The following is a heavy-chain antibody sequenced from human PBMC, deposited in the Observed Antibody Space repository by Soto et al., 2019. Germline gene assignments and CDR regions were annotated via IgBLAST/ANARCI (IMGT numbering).Heavy chain of an antibody. Sequence: GGSLRLSCAASGFTFSTYAMSWVRQAPGKGLEWVSAISGSGGSTYYADSVKGRFTISRDNSKNTLYLQMNSLRAEDTAIYYCAIEFAPIAAAATLEYFQHWGQGTLVTVSS. CDR1: GFTFSTYA. CDR2: ISGSGGST. D-gene: IGHD6-13*01. CDR3: AIEFAPIAAAATLEYFQH. J-gene: IGHJ1*01. V-gene: IGHV3-23*01.